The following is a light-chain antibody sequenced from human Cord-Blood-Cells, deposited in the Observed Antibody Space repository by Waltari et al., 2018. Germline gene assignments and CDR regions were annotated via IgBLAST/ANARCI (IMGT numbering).Light chain of an antibody. CDR1: STAVRGYTS. Sequence: QSALTPPARVSGPPGQSITLASPRPSTAVRGYTSFSWYQQHPGKAPKLMIYEVSNRPSGVSNRFSGSKSGNTASLTISGLQAEDEADYYCSSYTSSSTYVFGTGTKVTVL. CDR3: SSYTSSSTYV. J-gene: IGLJ1*01. CDR2: EVS. V-gene: IGLV2-14*01.